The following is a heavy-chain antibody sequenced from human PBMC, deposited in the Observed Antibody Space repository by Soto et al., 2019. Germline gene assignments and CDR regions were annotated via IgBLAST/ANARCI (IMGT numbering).Heavy chain of an antibody. D-gene: IGHD1-7*01. CDR3: ARGWNYVHGDY. J-gene: IGHJ4*02. CDR1: GYTFTGYY. CDR2: INPSSGGT. V-gene: IGHV1-2*02. Sequence: ASVKVSCKASGYTFTGYYMHWVRQAPGQGLEWMGWINPSSGGTNYAQKFQGRVTMTRDTSISTAYMELSRLRSDDTAVYYCARGWNYVHGDYWGQGTLVTVSS.